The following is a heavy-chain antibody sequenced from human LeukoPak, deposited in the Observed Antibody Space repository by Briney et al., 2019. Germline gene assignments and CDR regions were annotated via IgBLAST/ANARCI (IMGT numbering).Heavy chain of an antibody. V-gene: IGHV1-46*01. CDR3: ARVLGGWFDY. J-gene: IGHJ4*02. D-gene: IGHD6-19*01. CDR2: INPSGGST. CDR1: GYTFTSYY. Sequence: EASVKVSCKASGYTFTSYYMHWVRQAPGQGLEWMGIINPSGGSTSYAQKFQGRVTMTRDTSTSTVYMELSRLRSDDTAVYYCARVLGGWFDYWGQGTLVTVSS.